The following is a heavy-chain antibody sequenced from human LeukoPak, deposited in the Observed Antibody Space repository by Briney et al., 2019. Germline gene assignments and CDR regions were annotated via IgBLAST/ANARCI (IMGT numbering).Heavy chain of an antibody. CDR1: GYTFTGYY. V-gene: IGHV1-2*04. CDR2: INPNSGGT. Sequence: ASVKVSCKASGYTFTGYYMHWVRQAPGQGLEWMGWINPNSGGTNYAQKFQGWVTMTRDTSISTAYMELSRLRSDDTAVYYCARDDLGGNYVFDYWGQGTLVTVSS. J-gene: IGHJ4*02. CDR3: ARDDLGGNYVFDY. D-gene: IGHD4-11*01.